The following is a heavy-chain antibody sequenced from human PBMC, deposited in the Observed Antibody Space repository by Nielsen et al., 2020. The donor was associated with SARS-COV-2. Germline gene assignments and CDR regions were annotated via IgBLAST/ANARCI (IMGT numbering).Heavy chain of an antibody. D-gene: IGHD3-22*01. V-gene: IGHV3-23*01. CDR3: ARTYYYDSSGYYPFPYYFDY. CDR2: ISASGGAK. J-gene: IGHJ4*02. Sequence: GESLKISCAASGFTFSNYAIYWVRQTPGKGLEWVSGISASGGAKTYADSVKGRFTISRDNSKNTLHLQMNSLRAEDTALYYCARTYYYDSSGYYPFPYYFDYWGQGTLVTVSS. CDR1: GFTFSNYA.